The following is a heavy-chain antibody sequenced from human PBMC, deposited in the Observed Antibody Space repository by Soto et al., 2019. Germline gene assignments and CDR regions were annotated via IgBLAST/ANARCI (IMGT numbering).Heavy chain of an antibody. D-gene: IGHD6-6*01. V-gene: IGHV3-30*03. CDR3: ATGRIWEYSSTV. J-gene: IGHJ4*02. Sequence: PGGSLRLSCAASGFTFISYGMHWVRQAPGKGLAWVAVISYDGSNKYYADSVKGRFTISRDNSKNTLYLQMNSLRAEDTAVYYCATGRIWEYSSTVRGQGTLVIVSS. CDR2: ISYDGSNK. CDR1: GFTFISYG.